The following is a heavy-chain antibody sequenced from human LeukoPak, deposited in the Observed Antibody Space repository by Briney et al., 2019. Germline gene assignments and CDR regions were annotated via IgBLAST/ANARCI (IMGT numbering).Heavy chain of an antibody. CDR1: GFTFSSNS. CDR2: ISSSGSTI. Sequence: GGPLSSSFAAPGFTFSSNSLNGFRKAPGKGLEWVSYISSSGSTIDYVDSVKGRFTVSRDNAKNSLYLQMNSLGAGDTAMYYCISINYNFDYWGQGTLVTVSS. CDR3: ISINYNFDY. V-gene: IGHV3-48*04. J-gene: IGHJ4*02. D-gene: IGHD3-3*02.